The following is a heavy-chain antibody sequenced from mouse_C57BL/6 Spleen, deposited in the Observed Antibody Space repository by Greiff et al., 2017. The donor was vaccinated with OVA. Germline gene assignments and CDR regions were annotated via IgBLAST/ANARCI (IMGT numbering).Heavy chain of an antibody. Sequence: QVQLQQSGAELVMPGASVKLSCKASGYTFTSYWMHWVKQRPGQGLEWIGEIDPSDSYTNYNQKFKGKSTLTVDKSSSTAYMQLSSLTSEDSAVYYCARREGYYGSSYGAMDYWGQGTSVTVSS. D-gene: IGHD1-1*01. J-gene: IGHJ4*01. CDR3: ARREGYYGSSYGAMDY. V-gene: IGHV1-69*01. CDR1: GYTFTSYW. CDR2: IDPSDSYT.